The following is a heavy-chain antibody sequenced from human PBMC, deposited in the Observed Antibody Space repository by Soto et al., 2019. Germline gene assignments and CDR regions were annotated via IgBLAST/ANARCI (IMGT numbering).Heavy chain of an antibody. CDR3: ANQTYSGYDPVDS. V-gene: IGHV4-34*01. CDR2: INHRGST. J-gene: IGHJ4*02. CDR1: GGSFSGSY. Sequence: SETLSLTCAVYGGSFSGSYWSWIRQPPGKGLEWIGEINHRGSTNYNPSLKSRVTISADTPKNQFSLKLRSVTAAETAVYYCANQTYSGYDPVDSWGQGTLVTVSS. D-gene: IGHD5-12*01.